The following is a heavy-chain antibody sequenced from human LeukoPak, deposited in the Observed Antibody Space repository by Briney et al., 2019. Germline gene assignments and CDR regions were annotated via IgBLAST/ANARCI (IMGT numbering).Heavy chain of an antibody. CDR2: IYYSGST. CDR3: ARLSRGLVISFDY. Sequence: SETLSLTCTVSGGSISSSSYYWGWIRQPPGKGLEWIGSIYYSGSTYYNPSLKSRVTISVDTSKNQFSLKLSSVTAADTAVYYCARLSRGLVISFDYWGQGTLVTVSS. J-gene: IGHJ4*02. V-gene: IGHV4-39*01. CDR1: GGSISSSSYY. D-gene: IGHD3/OR15-3a*01.